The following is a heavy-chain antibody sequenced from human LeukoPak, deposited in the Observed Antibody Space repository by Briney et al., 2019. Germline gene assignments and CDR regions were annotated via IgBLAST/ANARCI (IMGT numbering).Heavy chain of an antibody. Sequence: PGGSLRLSCAASGFTFSSYSMNWVRQAPGKGLEWVSSISSSSSYIYYADSVKGRFTTSRDNAKNSLYLQMNSLRAEDTAVYYCARSRGYCSGGSCYSGYYFDYWGQGTLVTVSS. CDR2: ISSSSSYI. D-gene: IGHD2-15*01. CDR1: GFTFSSYS. J-gene: IGHJ4*02. V-gene: IGHV3-21*01. CDR3: ARSRGYCSGGSCYSGYYFDY.